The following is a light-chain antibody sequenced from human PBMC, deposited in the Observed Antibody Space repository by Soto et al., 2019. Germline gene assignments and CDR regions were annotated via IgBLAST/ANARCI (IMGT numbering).Light chain of an antibody. CDR1: SSDVGGYDY. CDR2: EVS. Sequence: QSALTQPASVSGSPGQSITISCTGTSSDVGGYDYVSWYQHFPGKAPKLIIYEVSNRPSGVSNRFSGSKSGNTASLTISRLQAEDEADYYCSSYTSSITVDVVFGGGTKVTVL. CDR3: SSYTSSITVDVV. J-gene: IGLJ2*01. V-gene: IGLV2-14*01.